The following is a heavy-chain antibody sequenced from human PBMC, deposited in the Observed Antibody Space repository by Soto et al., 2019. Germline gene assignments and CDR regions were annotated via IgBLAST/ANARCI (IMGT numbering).Heavy chain of an antibody. Sequence: GGSLRLSCAASGFTFSSYAMSWVRQAPGKGLEWVSAISGSGGSTYYADSVKGRFTISRDNSKNTLYLQMNSLRAEDTAVYYCAKDRRYDILTAYETWAFDIWGQGTMVTVSS. CDR1: GFTFSSYA. CDR3: AKDRRYDILTAYETWAFDI. D-gene: IGHD3-9*01. CDR2: ISGSGGST. V-gene: IGHV3-23*01. J-gene: IGHJ3*02.